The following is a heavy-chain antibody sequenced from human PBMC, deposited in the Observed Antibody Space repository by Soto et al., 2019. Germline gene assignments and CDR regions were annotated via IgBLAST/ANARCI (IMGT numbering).Heavy chain of an antibody. CDR2: FDPEDGET. D-gene: IGHD3-3*01. Sequence: GASVKVSCKVSGYTLTELSMHWVRQAPGKGLEWMGGFDPEDGETIYAQKFQGRVTMTEDTSTDTAYMELSSLRSEDTAVYYCATIFTISHDLKYGMDVWGQGTTVTVSS. V-gene: IGHV1-24*01. CDR1: GYTLTELS. J-gene: IGHJ6*02. CDR3: ATIFTISHDLKYGMDV.